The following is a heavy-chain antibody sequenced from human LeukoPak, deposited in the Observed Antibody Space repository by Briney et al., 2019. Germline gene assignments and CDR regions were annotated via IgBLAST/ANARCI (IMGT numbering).Heavy chain of an antibody. V-gene: IGHV4-4*02. CDR2: IYHSGST. D-gene: IGHD1-26*01. CDR3: ARRLYSGSYYTTFDY. J-gene: IGHJ4*02. Sequence: SETLSLTCAVSGGSISSSNWWSWVRQPPGKGLEWIGEIYHSGSTYYNPSLKSRVTISVDTSKNQFSLKLSSVTAADTAVYYCARRLYSGSYYTTFDYWGQGTLVTVSS. CDR1: GGSISSSNW.